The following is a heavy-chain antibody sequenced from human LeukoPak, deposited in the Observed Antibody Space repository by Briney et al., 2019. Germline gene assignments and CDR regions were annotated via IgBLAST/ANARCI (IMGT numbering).Heavy chain of an antibody. Sequence: ASVKVSCKASGGTFSSYAISWVRQAPGQGLEWMGGIIPIFGTANYAQKFQGRVTITADESTSTAYMELSSLRSEDTAVYYCARVPSSYCSSTSCYRDYWGQGTLVTVSS. J-gene: IGHJ4*02. D-gene: IGHD2-2*02. CDR3: ARVPSSYCSSTSCYRDY. CDR2: IIPIFGTA. V-gene: IGHV1-69*13. CDR1: GGTFSSYA.